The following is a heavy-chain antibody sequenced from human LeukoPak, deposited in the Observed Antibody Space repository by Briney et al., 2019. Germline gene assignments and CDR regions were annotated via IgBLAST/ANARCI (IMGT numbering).Heavy chain of an antibody. CDR2: IYTSGST. CDR3: ARGMNIAVAGFLDY. D-gene: IGHD6-19*01. CDR1: GGSISSYY. J-gene: IGHJ4*02. Sequence: SETLSLTCTVSGGSISSYYWSWIRQPAGKGLEWIGRIYTSGSTNYNPSLKSRVTMSVDTSKNQFSLKLSSVTAADTAVYYCARGMNIAVAGFLDYWGQGTLVTVSS. V-gene: IGHV4-4*07.